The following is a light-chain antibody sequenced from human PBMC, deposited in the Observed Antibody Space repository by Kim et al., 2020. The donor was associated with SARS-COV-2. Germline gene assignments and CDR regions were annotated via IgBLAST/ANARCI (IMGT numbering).Light chain of an antibody. J-gene: IGLJ2*01. CDR1: SLRSYY. CDR2: GKN. Sequence: SSELTQDPAVSVALGQTVRITCQGDSLRSYYASWYQQKPGQAPVRVIYGKNNRPSGIPDRFSGSSSGNTASLTITGAQAEDEADYYCNSWDSSGNHVVFGGGTKVTVL. V-gene: IGLV3-19*02. CDR3: NSWDSSGNHVV.